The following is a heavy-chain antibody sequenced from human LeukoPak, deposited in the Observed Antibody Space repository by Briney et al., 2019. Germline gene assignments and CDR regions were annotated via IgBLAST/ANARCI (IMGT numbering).Heavy chain of an antibody. CDR1: GGSITNSFY. D-gene: IGHD4-17*01. CDR2: VYFNGVT. Sequence: PSETLSLTCTVSGGSITNSFYCSWIRQSPGKGLEWIGYVYFNGVTNYSPSLRSRPTMSVDTSKKQFSLKLNSVTAADTAVYYCARHESYGDANWFAYWGPGTLVTVSS. V-gene: IGHV4-59*08. CDR3: ARHESYGDANWFAY. J-gene: IGHJ5*01.